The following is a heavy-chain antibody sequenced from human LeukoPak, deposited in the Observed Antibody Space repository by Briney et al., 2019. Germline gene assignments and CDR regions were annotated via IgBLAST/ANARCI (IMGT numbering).Heavy chain of an antibody. V-gene: IGHV3-7*03. CDR1: GFIFGTYW. D-gene: IGHD4-17*01. CDR3: VREFRYGDFDY. CDR2: IKQDGSET. Sequence: GGSLRLSCAASGFIFGTYWMSWVRQPPGKRLEWAANIKQDGSETYYVDSVKGRFTMSRDNAKNLLYLQMNRLRAEDTAVYYCVREFRYGDFDYWGQGTLVIVSS. J-gene: IGHJ4*01.